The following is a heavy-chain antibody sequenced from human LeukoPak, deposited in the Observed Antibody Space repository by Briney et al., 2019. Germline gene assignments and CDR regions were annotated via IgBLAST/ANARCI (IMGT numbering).Heavy chain of an antibody. J-gene: IGHJ4*02. Sequence: ASVKVSCXASXXTXXXXXXSXXXXXXGXGXXWMGGIIPIFXTPDYAQKFXDXVTITADEDTSTAYMEVNSLTSXDTAIYYCARVSYDSRGYDYWGQGTLVTVSS. D-gene: IGHD3-22*01. CDR2: IIPIFXTP. CDR3: ARVSYDSRGYDY. V-gene: IGHV1-69*13. CDR1: XXTXXXXX.